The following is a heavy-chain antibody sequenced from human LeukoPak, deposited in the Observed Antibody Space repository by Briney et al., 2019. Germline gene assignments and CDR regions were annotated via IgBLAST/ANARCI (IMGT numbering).Heavy chain of an antibody. J-gene: IGHJ4*02. Sequence: ASVKVSCKASGYTFTGYYMHWVRQAPGQGLEWMGWINPNSGGTNYAQKFQGWVTMTRDTSISTAYMELSRLRSDDTAVYYCARDVLGYCSGGSCYSDYWGQGTLVTVSS. D-gene: IGHD2-15*01. CDR2: INPNSGGT. CDR3: ARDVLGYCSGGSCYSDY. CDR1: GYTFTGYY. V-gene: IGHV1-2*04.